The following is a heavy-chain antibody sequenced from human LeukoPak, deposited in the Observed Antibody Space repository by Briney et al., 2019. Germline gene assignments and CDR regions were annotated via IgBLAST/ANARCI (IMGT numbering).Heavy chain of an antibody. CDR2: ISVSGAST. CDR3: AKGSSSGWPSRDYFNY. Sequence: GGSLRLSCAASGFTFNIYAMSWVRQAPAKGLEWVSAISVSGASTYYADSVKGRFTISRDNSENTLYLQMNSLRAEDTAVYYCAKGSSSGWPSRDYFNYWGQGTLVTVSS. V-gene: IGHV3-23*01. CDR1: GFTFNIYA. D-gene: IGHD6-19*01. J-gene: IGHJ4*02.